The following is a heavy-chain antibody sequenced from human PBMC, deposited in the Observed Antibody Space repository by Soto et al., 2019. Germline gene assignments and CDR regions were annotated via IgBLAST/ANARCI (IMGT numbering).Heavy chain of an antibody. V-gene: IGHV3-30*03. CDR3: AMRVGATDY. CDR1: GFTFYTSA. CDR2: ISYDGNSK. Sequence: QVPLVESGEGVVQPGRSLRLSCAASGFTFYTSALHWVRQAPGKGLEWVTFISYDGNSKYYTDSVKGRFTISRDNSKNTLYLQMNSLRAEDTAVYYCAMRVGATDYWGQGTLVIVSS. D-gene: IGHD1-26*01. J-gene: IGHJ4*02.